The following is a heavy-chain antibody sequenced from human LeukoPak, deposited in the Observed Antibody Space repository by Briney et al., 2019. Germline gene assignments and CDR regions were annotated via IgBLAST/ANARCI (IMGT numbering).Heavy chain of an antibody. CDR2: INPSGGST. J-gene: IGHJ3*02. D-gene: IGHD3-22*01. CDR1: GYTFTSYY. Sequence: WASVKVSCKASGYTFTSYYMHWVRQAPGQGLEWMGIINPSGGSTSYAQKFQGRVTMTRDMSTSTVYMELSSLRSEDTAVYYCARDYSSGEVAFDIWGQGTMVTVSS. V-gene: IGHV1-46*01. CDR3: ARDYSSGEVAFDI.